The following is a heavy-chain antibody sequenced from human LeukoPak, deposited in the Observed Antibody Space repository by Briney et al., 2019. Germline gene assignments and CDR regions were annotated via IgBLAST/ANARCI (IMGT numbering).Heavy chain of an antibody. Sequence: GGSLRLSCAAAGFADRDYYMSGVRHAPGKGPQWLSVIYNDASTYYADSVMGRLTISRDNSKNTVYLQMNSLRVDDTAVYYCVRDNGAPSGYWGQGTLVTVSS. V-gene: IGHV3-53*01. CDR2: IYNDAST. J-gene: IGHJ4*02. D-gene: IGHD4-17*01. CDR3: VRDNGAPSGY. CDR1: GFADRDYY.